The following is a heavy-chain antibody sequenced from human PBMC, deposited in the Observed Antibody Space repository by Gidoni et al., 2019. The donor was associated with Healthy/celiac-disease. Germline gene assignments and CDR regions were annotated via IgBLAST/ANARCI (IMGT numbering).Heavy chain of an antibody. V-gene: IGHV4-34*01. J-gene: IGHJ4*02. CDR2: INHSGST. Sequence: QLPLQQWAAGRSNPSETLSHTCAVNGGSFRGYYWSWFRQPPGKGLEWIGEINHSGSTNSNPSLKSRVTISVDTSKNQFSLKLSSVTAADTAVYYCARRLIDFWSGTDFDYWGQGTLVTVSS. D-gene: IGHD3-3*01. CDR3: ARRLIDFWSGTDFDY. CDR1: GGSFRGYY.